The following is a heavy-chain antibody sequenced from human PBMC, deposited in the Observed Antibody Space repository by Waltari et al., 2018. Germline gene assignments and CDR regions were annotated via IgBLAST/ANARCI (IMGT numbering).Heavy chain of an antibody. CDR1: GFTFSSYG. CDR2: IWYDGSNK. J-gene: IGHJ3*02. CDR3: AKGGAFDI. Sequence: QVQLVESGGGVVQPGRSLRLSCAASGFTFSSYGMHWVRQTPGKGLEWVAVIWYDGSNKYYADSVKGRFTISRDNSKNTLYLQMNSLRAEDTAMYYCAKGGAFDIWGQGTMVTVSS. V-gene: IGHV3-30*18.